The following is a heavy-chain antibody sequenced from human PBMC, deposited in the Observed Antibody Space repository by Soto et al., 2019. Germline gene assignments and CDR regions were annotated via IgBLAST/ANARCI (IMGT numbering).Heavy chain of an antibody. Sequence: GSLRLSCAASGFSFSRHSVNWVRQAPGKGLEWVSSISPTSEYIYHADSVKGRFTISRDNAKNSLYLQMDSLRADDTAVYYCARKNYYADGGFYDYWGQGA. CDR1: GFSFSRHS. J-gene: IGHJ4*02. D-gene: IGHD3-22*01. CDR3: ARKNYYADGGFYDY. CDR2: ISPTSEYI. V-gene: IGHV3-21*01.